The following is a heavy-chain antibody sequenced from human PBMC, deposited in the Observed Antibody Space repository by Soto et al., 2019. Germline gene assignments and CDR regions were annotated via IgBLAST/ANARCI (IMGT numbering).Heavy chain of an antibody. V-gene: IGHV1-2*02. CDR3: ARDYSSSWLGSARRGMDV. J-gene: IGHJ6*02. Sequence: ASVKVSCKASGYTFTGYYMHWVRQAPGQGLEWMGWINPNSGGTNYAQKFQGRVTMTRDTSISTAYMELSRLRSDDTAVYYCARDYSSSWLGSARRGMDVWGQGTTVTVSS. D-gene: IGHD6-13*01. CDR2: INPNSGGT. CDR1: GYTFTGYY.